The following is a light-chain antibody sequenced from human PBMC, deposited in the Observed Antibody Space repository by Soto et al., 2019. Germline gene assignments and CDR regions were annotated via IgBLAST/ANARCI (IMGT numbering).Light chain of an antibody. J-gene: IGLJ1*01. Sequence: QSVLAQPPSVSGSPGQSVTISCTGTSSHFSDYYRVSWCQHRPGSAAKVLFYDVNKRTSGVPDRFSGSKSGNTAPLTVSGLQAEDEADYYCSSYAGSNTPYVFGTGTKVTVL. CDR2: DVN. CDR1: SSHFSDYYR. V-gene: IGLV2-8*01. CDR3: SSYAGSNTPYV.